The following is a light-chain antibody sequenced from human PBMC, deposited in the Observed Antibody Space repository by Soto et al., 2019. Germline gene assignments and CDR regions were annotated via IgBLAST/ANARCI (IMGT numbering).Light chain of an antibody. J-gene: IGLJ1*01. CDR1: SSNIGKNY. CDR2: DVS. Sequence: QSVLTQPPSVSAAPGQKVTISCSGSSSNIGKNYVSWYQQLPGTAPKLLIYDVSNRPSGVSNRFSGSKSGNTASLTISGLQAEDEADYYCSSYTRSSTLRVFGTGTKVTVL. V-gene: IGLV2-14*01. CDR3: SSYTRSSTLRV.